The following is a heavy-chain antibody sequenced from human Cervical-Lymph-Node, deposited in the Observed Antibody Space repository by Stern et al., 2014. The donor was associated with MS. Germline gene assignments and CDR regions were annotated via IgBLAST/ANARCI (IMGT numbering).Heavy chain of an antibody. J-gene: IGHJ4*02. CDR2: IYSGGST. Sequence: EVQLVESGGGLIQPGGSLRLSCAASGFTVSSNYMSWVRQAPGKGLEWVSVIYSGGSTYYADSVKGRFTISRDNSNNTLYLQMNSLRAEDTAVYYCARDSSGYNYFDYWGQGTLVTVSS. CDR1: GFTVSSNY. CDR3: ARDSSGYNYFDY. V-gene: IGHV3-53*01. D-gene: IGHD5-24*01.